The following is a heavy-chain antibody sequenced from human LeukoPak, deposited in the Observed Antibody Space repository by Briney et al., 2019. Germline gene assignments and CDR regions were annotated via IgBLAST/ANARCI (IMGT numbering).Heavy chain of an antibody. V-gene: IGHV4-30-2*02. CDR2: IYHSGST. CDR1: GGSSSSGGYY. D-gene: IGHD3-22*01. J-gene: IGHJ4*02. Sequence: SQTLSLTCTVSGGSSSSGGYYWSWIRQPPGKGLEWIGYIYHSGSTYYNPSLKSRVTISVDRSKDQFSLKLSSVTAADTAVYYCARGQWLPVFDFWGQGTLVTVSS. CDR3: ARGQWLPVFDF.